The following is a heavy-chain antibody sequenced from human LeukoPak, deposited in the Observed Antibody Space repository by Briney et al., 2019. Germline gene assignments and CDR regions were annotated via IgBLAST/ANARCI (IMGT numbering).Heavy chain of an antibody. CDR2: IYSDGT. J-gene: IGHJ4*02. CDR3: ARHYYAGSGTYRPFDY. V-gene: IGHV4-39*01. Sequence: PSETLSLTCTDSGGSISSTNYYWGWLRQPPGKGLEWIGSIYSDGTYYNPSLKSPIALSLDPSNTQFSLSLRSVTATDTAVYYCARHYYAGSGTYRPFDYWGQGTLVTVAS. CDR1: GGSISSTNYY. D-gene: IGHD3-10*01.